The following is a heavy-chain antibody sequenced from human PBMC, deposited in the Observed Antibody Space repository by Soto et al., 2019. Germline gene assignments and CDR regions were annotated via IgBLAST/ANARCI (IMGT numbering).Heavy chain of an antibody. Sequence: GASVKVSCKASGGTFSSYAISWVRQAPGQGLEWMGGIIPIFGTANYAQKFQGRVTITADKSTSTAYMELSSLRSEDTAVYYCAADHLGATISYYYGMDVWGQGTTVTVSS. CDR2: IIPIFGTA. J-gene: IGHJ6*02. D-gene: IGHD1-26*01. CDR3: AADHLGATISYYYGMDV. CDR1: GGTFSSYA. V-gene: IGHV1-69*06.